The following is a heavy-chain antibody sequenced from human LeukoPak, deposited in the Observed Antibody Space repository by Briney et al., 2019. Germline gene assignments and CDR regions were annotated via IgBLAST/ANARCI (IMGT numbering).Heavy chain of an antibody. CDR3: AKGRDYYDSSGPHTFDY. Sequence: GGSLRLSCAASGFTFDDYAMHWVRHAPGKGLEWVSGISWNSGSIGYADSVKGRFTISRDDAKNSLYLQMNSLRAEDTALYYCAKGRDYYDSSGPHTFDYWGQGTLVTVSS. CDR2: ISWNSGSI. D-gene: IGHD3-22*01. J-gene: IGHJ4*02. V-gene: IGHV3-9*01. CDR1: GFTFDDYA.